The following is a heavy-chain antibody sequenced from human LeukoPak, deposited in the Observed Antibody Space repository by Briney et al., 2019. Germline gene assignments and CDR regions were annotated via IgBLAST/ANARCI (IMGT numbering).Heavy chain of an antibody. V-gene: IGHV3-48*03. D-gene: IGHD3-22*01. J-gene: IGHJ6*02. CDR2: ISSSGSTI. Sequence: PGGSLRLSCAASGFTFSSYEMNWVRQAPGKGLEWVSYISSSGSTIYYADSVKGRFTISRDNSKNTLYLQMNSLRAEDTAVYYCARDVPDYYDSSGPYYYYYGMDVWGQGTTVTVSS. CDR3: ARDVPDYYDSSGPYYYYYGMDV. CDR1: GFTFSSYE.